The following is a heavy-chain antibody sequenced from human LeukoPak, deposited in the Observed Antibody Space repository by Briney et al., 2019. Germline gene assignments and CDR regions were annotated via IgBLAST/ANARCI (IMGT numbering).Heavy chain of an antibody. V-gene: IGHV3-21*01. D-gene: IGHD2-2*01. CDR3: TRAVESGGIVVAYYFDY. CDR1: GFPFSSYT. J-gene: IGHJ4*02. Sequence: GGSLRLSCAASGFPFSSYTMNWVRQAPGKGLEWVSSISSSSSYIYYADSVKGRFTISRDNAKNSLYLQMNGLRAEDTAVYYCTRAVESGGIVVAYYFDYWGQGTLVTVSS. CDR2: ISSSSSYI.